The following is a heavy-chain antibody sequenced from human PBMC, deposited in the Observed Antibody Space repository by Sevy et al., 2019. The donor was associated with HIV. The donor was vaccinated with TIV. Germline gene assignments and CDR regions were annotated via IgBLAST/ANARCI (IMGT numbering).Heavy chain of an antibody. CDR1: GGTLNNYG. J-gene: IGHJ4*02. V-gene: IGHV1-69*10. Sequence: ASVKVSCKASGGTLNNYGMNWVRQAPGQGLEWMGGIIPSVGIASYAQKIKGGAAISADTSTSTLYLEVGRLRSDDTAVYFCASVRPCGGDCYFFDTWGQGTLVTVSS. CDR3: ASVRPCGGDCYFFDT. D-gene: IGHD2-21*02. CDR2: IIPSVGIA.